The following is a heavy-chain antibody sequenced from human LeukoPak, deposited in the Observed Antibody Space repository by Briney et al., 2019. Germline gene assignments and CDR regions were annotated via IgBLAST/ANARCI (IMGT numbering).Heavy chain of an antibody. Sequence: GGSLRLSCAASGFTFSDYYMSWIRQAPGKGLEWVSYIISSGSTIYYADSVKGRFTISRDNAKNSLYLQMNSLRAEDTAVYYCARGFRRGYSYGYNFDYWGQGTLVTVSS. CDR3: ARGFRRGYSYGYNFDY. CDR2: IISSGSTI. J-gene: IGHJ4*02. D-gene: IGHD5-18*01. CDR1: GFTFSDYY. V-gene: IGHV3-11*04.